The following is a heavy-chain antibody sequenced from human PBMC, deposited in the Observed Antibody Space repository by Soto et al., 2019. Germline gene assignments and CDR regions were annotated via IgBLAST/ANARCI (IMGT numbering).Heavy chain of an antibody. V-gene: IGHV2-5*02. CDR2: IYWDDDK. D-gene: IGHD2-2*02. Sequence: QITLTESGRTLVKPTQTLTLTCTFSGFSLSSVGVGVGWIRQSPGKALEWLALIYWDDDKRNSPSLKSRLTLTKGTSKNQLVLIRIHMDPVDTATYFCAHGYTGRAGFQNWFDPCGRGTLVTVAS. CDR3: AHGYTGRAGFQNWFDP. CDR1: GFSLSSVGVG. J-gene: IGHJ5*02.